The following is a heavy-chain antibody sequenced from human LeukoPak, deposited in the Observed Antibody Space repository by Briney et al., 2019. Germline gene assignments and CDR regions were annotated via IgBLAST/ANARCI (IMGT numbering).Heavy chain of an antibody. CDR2: INPNSGGT. V-gene: IGHV1-2*02. CDR1: GYSFTDYY. D-gene: IGHD6-13*01. CDR3: ARDDGYSSSWYYFDY. Sequence: ASVKVSCKASGYSFTDYYMHWVRQAPGQGLEWMGWINPNSGGTNYAQKFQGRVTMTRDTSISTAYMELSRLRSDDTAVYYCARDDGYSSSWYYFDYWGQGTLVTVSS. J-gene: IGHJ4*02.